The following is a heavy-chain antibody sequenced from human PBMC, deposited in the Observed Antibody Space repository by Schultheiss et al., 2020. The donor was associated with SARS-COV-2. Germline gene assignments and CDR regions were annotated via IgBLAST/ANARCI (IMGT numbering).Heavy chain of an antibody. Sequence: SETLSLTCSVSGGSISGYYWSWIRQPPGKGLEWIGYIYYSGSTNYNHTLKSRVTISVHTSKKQFSLKLISVTAADTAVYYCARGDSSGTPSTWGQGTLVTVSS. CDR2: IYYSGST. J-gene: IGHJ4*02. D-gene: IGHD3-22*01. CDR3: ARGDSSGTPST. CDR1: GGSISGYY. V-gene: IGHV4-59*01.